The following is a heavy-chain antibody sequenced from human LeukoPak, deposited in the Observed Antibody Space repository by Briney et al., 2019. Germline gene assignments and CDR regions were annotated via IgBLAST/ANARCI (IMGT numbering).Heavy chain of an antibody. CDR3: ARDRRPSVYGGLDN. CDR1: GFTFSDHY. Sequence: PGGSLRLSCAASGFTFSDHYMSWIRQAPGKGLEWISYIGGSGSPIYYADSVKGRFTISRDNAKNSLFLQMDSLRAEDTAVYYCARDRRPSVYGGLDNWGQGTLVTVSS. D-gene: IGHD4/OR15-4a*01. V-gene: IGHV3-11*04. CDR2: IGGSGSPI. J-gene: IGHJ4*02.